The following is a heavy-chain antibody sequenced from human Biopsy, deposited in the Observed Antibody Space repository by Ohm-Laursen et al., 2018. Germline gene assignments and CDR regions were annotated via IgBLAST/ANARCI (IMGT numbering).Heavy chain of an antibody. CDR3: ARDRGQNYYDSTGYYNGMDV. CDR2: ISWDSRNT. D-gene: IGHD3-22*01. CDR1: GFRFDDYA. Sequence: SLRLSCAASGFRFDDYAMHWVRQRPGKGLEWVSGISWDSRNTGYADSVKGRFTITRDNAKKSLYLQMNSLRPEDTALYYCARDRGQNYYDSTGYYNGMDVWGQGTTVTVAS. J-gene: IGHJ6*02. V-gene: IGHV3-9*01.